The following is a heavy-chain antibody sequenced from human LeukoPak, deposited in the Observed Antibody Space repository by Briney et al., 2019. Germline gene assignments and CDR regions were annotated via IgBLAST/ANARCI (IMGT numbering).Heavy chain of an antibody. D-gene: IGHD4-17*01. V-gene: IGHV4-39*01. CDR3: ASPGATTARAAFDI. CDR1: GGSISSSSYY. J-gene: IGHJ3*02. CDR2: IYYSGST. Sequence: SETLSLTCTVSGGSISSSSYYWGGIRQPPGKGLEWIGSIYYSGSTYYNPPLKSRVTISVDTSKNQFSLKLSSVTAADTAVYYCASPGATTARAAFDIWGQGTMVTVSS.